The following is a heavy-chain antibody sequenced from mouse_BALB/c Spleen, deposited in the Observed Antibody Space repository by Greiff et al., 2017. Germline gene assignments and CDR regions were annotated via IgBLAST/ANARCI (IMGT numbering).Heavy chain of an antibody. V-gene: IGHV5-12-2*01. D-gene: IGHD4-1*01. CDR3: ARQTGYFAY. J-gene: IGHJ3*01. CDR2: ISNGGGST. CDR1: GFTFSSYT. Sequence: EVQLVESGGGLVQPGGSLKLSCAASGFTFSSYTMSWVRQTPEKRLEWVAYISNGGGSTYYPDTVKGRFTISRDNAKNTLYLQMSSLKSEDTAMYYCARQTGYFAYWGQGTLVTVSA.